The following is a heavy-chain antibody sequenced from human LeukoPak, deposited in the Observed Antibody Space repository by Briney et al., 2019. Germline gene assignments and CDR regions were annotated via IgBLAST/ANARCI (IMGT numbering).Heavy chain of an antibody. J-gene: IGHJ4*02. V-gene: IGHV4-34*01. D-gene: IGHD6-13*01. CDR3: ARGRYGIAAAGTWVDY. CDR2: INHSGST. CDR1: GGSFSGYY. Sequence: PSETLSLTCAVYGGSFSGYYWSWIRQPPGKGLEWIGEINHSGSTNYNPSLKSRVTISVDTSKNQFSLKLSSVTAADTAVYYCARGRYGIAAAGTWVDYWGQGTLVTVSS.